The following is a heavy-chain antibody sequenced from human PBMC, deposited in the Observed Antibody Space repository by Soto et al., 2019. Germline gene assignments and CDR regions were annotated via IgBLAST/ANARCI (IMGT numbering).Heavy chain of an antibody. CDR3: AKELAPASDYYYYMDV. CDR1: GFTFSSYA. CDR2: ISGSGGST. V-gene: IGHV3-23*01. Sequence: EVQLLESGGGLVQPGGSLRLSCAASGFTFSSYAMSWVRQAPGKGLEWVSAISGSGGSTYYADSVKGRFTISRDNSKNTLYLQMNGLRAEDTAVYYCAKELAPASDYYYYMDVWGKGTTVTVS. D-gene: IGHD6-25*01. J-gene: IGHJ6*03.